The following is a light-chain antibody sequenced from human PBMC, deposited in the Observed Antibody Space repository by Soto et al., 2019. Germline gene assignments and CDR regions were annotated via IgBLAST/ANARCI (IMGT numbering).Light chain of an antibody. CDR1: SSDIGTYNY. CDR2: DVS. CDR3: SSYTTSSTQV. Sequence: QSALTQPASVSGSPGQSITISCTGTSSDIGTYNYVSWYQQHTGKVPKLMIYDVSNRPSGVSNRFSGSKSGNTASLAISGLQAEDEADYYCSSYTTSSTQVFGGGTKVTVL. V-gene: IGLV2-14*01. J-gene: IGLJ3*02.